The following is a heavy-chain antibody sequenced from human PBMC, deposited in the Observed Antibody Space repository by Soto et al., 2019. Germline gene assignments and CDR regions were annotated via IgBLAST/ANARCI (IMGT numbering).Heavy chain of an antibody. D-gene: IGHD2-8*01. CDR3: ARGGVVGQFEY. CDR2: IIPKSRDT. Sequence: QVHLVESGGGLVKPGGSLRLSCTTSGFSFSDYYMTWIRQAPGTGLEWLSHIIPKSRDTNYADSVKGRFTSSRDNTGSSLYLQLNSLGVEETAVYYCARGGVVGQFEYWGKGALVSVSA. V-gene: IGHV3-11*06. J-gene: IGHJ4*02. CDR1: GFSFSDYY.